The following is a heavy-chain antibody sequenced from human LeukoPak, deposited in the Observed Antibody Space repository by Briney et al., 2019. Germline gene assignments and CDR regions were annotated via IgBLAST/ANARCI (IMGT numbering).Heavy chain of an antibody. V-gene: IGHV4-39*01. J-gene: IGHJ3*02. Sequence: SETLSLTCTVSGVSISDTNCSWGWIRQPPGKGLEWIGNIYYSGNTNFNPSLKSRVTISVDTSKNQFSLKLSSVTAADTAVYYCARFNPLRAFDIWGQGTMVTVSS. CDR3: ARFNPLRAFDI. CDR1: GVSISDTNCS. CDR2: IYYSGNT.